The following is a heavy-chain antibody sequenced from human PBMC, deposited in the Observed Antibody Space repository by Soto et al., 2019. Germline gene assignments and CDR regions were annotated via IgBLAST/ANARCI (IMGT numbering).Heavy chain of an antibody. CDR1: GASISSGAYY. J-gene: IGHJ4*02. CDR2: IYNSANT. CDR3: ARDLFPDAGSFDY. Sequence: QVQLQESGPGLVKPSQTLSLTCTVSGASISSGAYYWSWIRQHPGKGLEWIGHIYNSANTYYNPSLKSRVSMSIDTSKNQCSLKLSSVTAADTAVYYCARDLFPDAGSFDYWGQGTLITVSS. V-gene: IGHV4-31*03. D-gene: IGHD2-15*01.